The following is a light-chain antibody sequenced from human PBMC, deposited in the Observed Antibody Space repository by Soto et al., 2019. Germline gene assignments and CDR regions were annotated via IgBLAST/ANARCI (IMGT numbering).Light chain of an antibody. J-gene: IGKJ4*01. CDR1: QSVSSSY. V-gene: IGKV3-20*01. Sequence: EIVLTQSPGTLSLSPGERATLSCRASQSVSSSYLAWYQQKPGQAPRLLIYGASSRATGIPDRFSGSGSGTDFTLTISRLEPEDFAVYSCQQYGSSFLTFGGGTKVEIK. CDR2: GAS. CDR3: QQYGSSFLT.